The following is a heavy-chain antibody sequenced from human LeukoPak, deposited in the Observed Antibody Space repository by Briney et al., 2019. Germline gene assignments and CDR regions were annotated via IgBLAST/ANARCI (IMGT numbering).Heavy chain of an antibody. CDR1: GGSITNHY. V-gene: IGHV4-4*07. J-gene: IGHJ4*02. Sequence: SETLSLTCTVSGGSITNHYWSWIRQPAGKGLEWIGRISPSENTNYNPSLKSRVTMSIDTSKNQFSLKLSSVTAADTAVYYCARVRTSITMVRGAFDYWGQGTLVTVSS. D-gene: IGHD3-10*01. CDR3: ARVRTSITMVRGAFDY. CDR2: ISPSENT.